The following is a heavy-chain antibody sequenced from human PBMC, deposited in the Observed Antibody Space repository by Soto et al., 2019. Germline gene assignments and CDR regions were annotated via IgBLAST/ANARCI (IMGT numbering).Heavy chain of an antibody. CDR2: ICTGGTT. Sequence: SETLSLTCTVSGGSISSFCWSWIRQPPGQGLEWIGYICTGGTTKYNPSLKSRVTMSVDTSKTQFSLKLTSVTAADTAVYYCARVGSKSFYYATDVWGQGTTVTVSS. J-gene: IGHJ6*02. D-gene: IGHD4-4*01. CDR1: GGSISSFC. CDR3: ARVGSKSFYYATDV. V-gene: IGHV4-4*09.